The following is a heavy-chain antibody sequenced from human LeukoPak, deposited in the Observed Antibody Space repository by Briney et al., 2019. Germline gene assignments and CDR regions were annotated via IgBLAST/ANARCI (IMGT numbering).Heavy chain of an antibody. CDR1: GFTFSVYA. J-gene: IGHJ3*02. Sequence: GGSLRLSCAASGFTFSVYAMSWVRQAPGKGLEWVSTISGSGGTTYNADSVKGRFTISRDNSKNTLYLQMNSLRAEDTAVYYCARHQYSSGWYDASDIWGQGTMVTVSS. V-gene: IGHV3-23*01. D-gene: IGHD6-19*01. CDR2: ISGSGGTT. CDR3: ARHQYSSGWYDASDI.